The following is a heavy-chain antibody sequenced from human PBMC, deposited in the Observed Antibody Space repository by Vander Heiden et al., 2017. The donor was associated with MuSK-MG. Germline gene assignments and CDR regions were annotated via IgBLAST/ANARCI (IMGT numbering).Heavy chain of an antibody. J-gene: IGHJ4*02. D-gene: IGHD6-13*01. CDR2: INPNSGGI. Sequence: QVQLVQSGAAVKKPGALVQASCEASGYTFTGYYMHWVRQAPGQGLEWMGWINPNSGGINYAQKFQGRVTMTRDTSISTAYMELSRLRSDDTAVYYCERCSVAAAGTGYFGDWGKGTMVTVSS. CDR3: ERCSVAAAGTGYFGD. CDR1: GYTFTGYY. V-gene: IGHV1-2*02.